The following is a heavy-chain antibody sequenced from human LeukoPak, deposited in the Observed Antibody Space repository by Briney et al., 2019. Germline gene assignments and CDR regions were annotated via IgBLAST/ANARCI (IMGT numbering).Heavy chain of an antibody. CDR3: TRWGAGGLTLDY. J-gene: IGHJ4*02. D-gene: IGHD3-16*01. CDR1: GFSFSFYG. V-gene: IGHV3-33*01. CDR2: IWNDGSQK. Sequence: GGSLRLSCATSGFSFSFYGMQWVCQAPGKGLEWVAVIWNDGSQKYYGDSVKGRFTISKDNSRKTVNLQMDSLRAEDTAIYYCTRWGAGGLTLDYWGQGVLVTVSS.